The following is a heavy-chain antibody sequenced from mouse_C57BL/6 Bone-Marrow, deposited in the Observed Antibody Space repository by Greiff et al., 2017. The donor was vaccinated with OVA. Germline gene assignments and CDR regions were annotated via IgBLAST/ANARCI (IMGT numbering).Heavy chain of an antibody. CDR1: GYTFTSYW. D-gene: IGHD1-1*01. CDR2: INPSNGGT. J-gene: IGHJ2*01. CDR3: ARSPLITTVVAPFGY. V-gene: IGHV1-53*01. Sequence: QVQLQQPGTELVKPGASVKLSCKASGYTFTSYWMHWVKQRPGQGLEWIGNINPSNGGTNYNEKFESKATLTVDKSSSTAYMQLSSLTSEDSAVYYCARSPLITTVVAPFGYWGQGTTLTVSS.